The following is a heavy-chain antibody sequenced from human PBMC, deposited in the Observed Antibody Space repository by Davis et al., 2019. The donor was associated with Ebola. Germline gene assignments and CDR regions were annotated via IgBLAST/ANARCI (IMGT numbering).Heavy chain of an antibody. Sequence: GGSLRLSCTASGFTFGDYAMSWVRQAPGKGLEWVANIKQDGSEKYYVDSVKGRFTISRDNAKNSLYLQMNSLRAEDTAVYYCARRGHIVVVVAAVDYWGQGTLVTVSS. V-gene: IGHV3-7*03. D-gene: IGHD2-15*01. CDR1: GFTFGDYA. CDR3: ARRGHIVVVVAAVDY. J-gene: IGHJ4*02. CDR2: IKQDGSEK.